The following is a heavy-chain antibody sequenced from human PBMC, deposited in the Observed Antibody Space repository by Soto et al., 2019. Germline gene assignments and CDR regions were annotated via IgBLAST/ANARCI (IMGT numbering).Heavy chain of an antibody. D-gene: IGHD3-9*01. CDR1: GFTFSSYS. Sequence: GGSLRLSCAASGFTFSSYSMNWVRQAPGKGLEWVSSISSSSSYIYYADSVKGRFTISRDNAKNSLYLQMNSLRAEDTAVYYCARDAHYDILTGYLEYFDYWGQGTLVTVSS. CDR3: ARDAHYDILTGYLEYFDY. CDR2: ISSSSSYI. V-gene: IGHV3-21*01. J-gene: IGHJ4*02.